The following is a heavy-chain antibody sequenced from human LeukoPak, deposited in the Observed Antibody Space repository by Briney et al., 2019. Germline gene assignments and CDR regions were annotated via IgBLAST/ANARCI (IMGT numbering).Heavy chain of an antibody. V-gene: IGHV1-2*02. J-gene: IGHJ4*02. CDR2: INPNSGGT. CDR3: ARARYNWNDCLDY. CDR1: GYTFTSYG. Sequence: ASVKVSCKASGYTFTSYGISWVRQAPGQGLEWMGWINPNSGGTNYAQKFQGRVTMTRDTSISTAYMELSRLRSDDTAVYYCARARYNWNDCLDYWGQGTLVTVSS. D-gene: IGHD1-20*01.